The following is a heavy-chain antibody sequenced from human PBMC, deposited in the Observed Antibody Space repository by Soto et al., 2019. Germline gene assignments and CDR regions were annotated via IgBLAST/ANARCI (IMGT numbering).Heavy chain of an antibody. Sequence: SETLSLTCTVSGGSISSGGYYWTWIRQHPGKGLEWIGYIYYSGSTYYNPSLKSRVTMSVDTSKNQFSLNLRSVTAADTAVYYCARAGHSSSSEGANWFDPWGQGTLVTVSS. CDR2: IYYSGST. D-gene: IGHD6-6*01. CDR1: GGSISSGGYY. V-gene: IGHV4-31*03. J-gene: IGHJ5*02. CDR3: ARAGHSSSSEGANWFDP.